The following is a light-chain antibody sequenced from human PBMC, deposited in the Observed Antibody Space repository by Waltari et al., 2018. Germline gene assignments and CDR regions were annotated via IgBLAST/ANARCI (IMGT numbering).Light chain of an antibody. CDR1: SGHSDYG. CDR2: VNTDGSH. J-gene: IGLJ2*01. Sequence: QLVVTQTPSASASLGASVKLTCTPMSGHSDYGIAWPQQQPEKGPRYLMKVNTDGSHNKGDGIPGRFSGSSSGAERYLIISSLQSEDEADYYCQTWDSGIVVFGGGTKLTVL. V-gene: IGLV4-69*02. CDR3: QTWDSGIVV.